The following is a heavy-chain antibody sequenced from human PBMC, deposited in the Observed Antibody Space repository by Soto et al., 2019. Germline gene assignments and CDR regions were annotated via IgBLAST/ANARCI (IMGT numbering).Heavy chain of an antibody. Sequence: QVQLVQSGAEVKKPGSSVKVSCKASGGTFSSYAISWVRQAPGQGLEWMGGIIPISGTANYTQKFQGRVTTTADESTSTAYMEMSRRRSEDTAEYYSATPQGSTTSVDYYYYYYGMDVWGQGTTVTVSS. CDR2: IIPISGTA. CDR1: GGTFSSYA. CDR3: ATPQGSTTSVDYYYYYYGMDV. D-gene: IGHD2-2*01. J-gene: IGHJ6*02. V-gene: IGHV1-69*01.